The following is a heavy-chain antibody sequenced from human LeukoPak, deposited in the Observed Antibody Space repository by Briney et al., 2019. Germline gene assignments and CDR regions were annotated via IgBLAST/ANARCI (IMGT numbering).Heavy chain of an antibody. CDR2: IKQDGSVK. V-gene: IGHV3-7*01. CDR1: GFPFSNYW. CDR3: ARIGYSSSSFDY. Sequence: GGSLRLSCVASGFPFSNYWMSWVRQAPGRGLEWVANIKQDGSVKYYVDSVKGRFTISRDNAKNSVYLQMNSLRAEDTALYYCARIGYSSSSFDYWGQGTLVTVSS. J-gene: IGHJ4*02. D-gene: IGHD2-15*01.